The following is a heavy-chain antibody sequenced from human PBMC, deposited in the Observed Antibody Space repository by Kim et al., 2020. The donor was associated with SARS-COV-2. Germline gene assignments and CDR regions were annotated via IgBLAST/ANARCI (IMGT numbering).Heavy chain of an antibody. D-gene: IGHD3-22*01. Sequence: SETLSLTCTVSGGSISSYYWSWIRQPPGKGLEWIGYIYYSGSTNYNPSLKSRVTISVDTSKNQFSLKLSSVTAADTAVYYCARGMYYYDSSAYVGYYYYYGMDVWGQGTTVTVSS. CDR2: IYYSGST. V-gene: IGHV4-59*01. CDR3: ARGMYYYDSSAYVGYYYYYGMDV. CDR1: GGSISSYY. J-gene: IGHJ6*02.